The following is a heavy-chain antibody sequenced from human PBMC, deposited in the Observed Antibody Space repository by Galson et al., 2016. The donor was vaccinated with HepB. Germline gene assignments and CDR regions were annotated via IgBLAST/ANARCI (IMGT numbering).Heavy chain of an antibody. CDR2: IYHSGST. J-gene: IGHJ4*02. D-gene: IGHD2-2*01. V-gene: IGHV4-4*02. CDR3: ATVRAGCSSTSCYFDN. CDR1: GGSISDDIW. Sequence: SETLSLTCAVSGGSISDDIWWTWVRQPPGKGLEWIGEIYHSGSTNYNPSLKSRVTISVDKSKNQFSLMISVTAADPAVYYCATVRAGCSSTSCYFDNWGQGTLVTVSS.